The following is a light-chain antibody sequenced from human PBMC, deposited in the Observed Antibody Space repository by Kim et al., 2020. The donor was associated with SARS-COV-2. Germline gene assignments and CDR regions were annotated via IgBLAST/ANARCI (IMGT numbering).Light chain of an antibody. V-gene: IGLV1-44*01. Sequence: GARVTSTRSGSSANIGYNTVSGYQQLAGTAPNLLSYSNNQRPAGVAGRFAGSNSGTSASLAIGGLQSEDEADYYCAAWDDSLNGVVFGGGTKLTVL. CDR1: SANIGYNT. CDR3: AAWDDSLNGVV. CDR2: SNN. J-gene: IGLJ2*01.